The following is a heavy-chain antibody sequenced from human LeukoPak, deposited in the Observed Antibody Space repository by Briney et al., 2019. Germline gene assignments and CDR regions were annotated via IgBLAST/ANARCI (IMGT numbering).Heavy chain of an antibody. J-gene: IGHJ4*02. CDR1: GFTFSTYS. CDR3: ARDEGYESSSWFVY. V-gene: IGHV3-48*01. D-gene: IGHD3-22*01. CDR2: ISSSSSTI. Sequence: GGSLRLSCAASGFTFSTYSMNWVRQAPGKGLEWVSYISSSSSTIYYADSVKGRFTISRDNAKNSLYLQMNSLRAEDTAVYYCARDEGYESSSWFVYWGQGTLVTVSS.